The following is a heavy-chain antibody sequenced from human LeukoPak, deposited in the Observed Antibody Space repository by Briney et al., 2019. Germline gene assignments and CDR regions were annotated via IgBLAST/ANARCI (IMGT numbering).Heavy chain of an antibody. Sequence: SETLSLTCTVSGGSISSYYWSWIRQPAGKGLEGIGRIYTSGSTGYNPSLKSRVTMSVDTSKNQFSLKLSSVTAADTAVYYCARVDLRATYFDYWGQGTLVTVSS. J-gene: IGHJ4*02. V-gene: IGHV4-4*07. D-gene: IGHD5-12*01. CDR2: IYTSGST. CDR3: ARVDLRATYFDY. CDR1: GGSISSYY.